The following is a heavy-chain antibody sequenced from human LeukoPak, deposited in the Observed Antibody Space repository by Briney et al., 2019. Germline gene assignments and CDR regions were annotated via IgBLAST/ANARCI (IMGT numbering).Heavy chain of an antibody. D-gene: IGHD6-13*01. Sequence: SETLSLTCAVHGGSFSSHYWTWIRQPPGKGLEWIGEINHSGSNNYNTTLKSRVTISVDTSKDQFFLKLSSVTAADTAIYYCARAPAAAGTIDYWGQGTLVTVSS. CDR2: INHSGSN. J-gene: IGHJ4*02. CDR1: GGSFSSHY. V-gene: IGHV4-34*01. CDR3: ARAPAAAGTIDY.